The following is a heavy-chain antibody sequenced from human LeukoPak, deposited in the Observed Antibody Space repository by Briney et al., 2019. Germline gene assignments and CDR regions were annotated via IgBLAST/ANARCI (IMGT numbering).Heavy chain of an antibody. D-gene: IGHD4-17*01. J-gene: IGHJ4*02. CDR2: ISHSGTA. CDR3: ARKTVTTGVDY. V-gene: IGHV4-34*01. Sequence: SETLSLTCAVYGGSFSGYFWSWIRQPPGKGLEWIGEISHSGTANYNPSLKSRFTISVDTSKNQFSLKLTSVAAADTAVYYCARKTVTTGVDYWGQGTLVTVSS. CDR1: GGSFSGYF.